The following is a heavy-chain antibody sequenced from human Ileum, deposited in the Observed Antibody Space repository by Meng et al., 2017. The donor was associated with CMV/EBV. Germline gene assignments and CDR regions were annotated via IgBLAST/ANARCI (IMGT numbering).Heavy chain of an antibody. CDR1: GDSISSGDYF. V-gene: IGHV4-39*07. CDR2: ITYSGTT. D-gene: IGHD3-22*01. CDR3: VRASITMIDY. Sequence: QLQRQESGPGLVKPSVTLSLTGTVSGDSISSGDYFCGWIRQPPMGLEWVASITYSGTTYYNPSLKSRVTMSVDTSKNQFSLKLNSVTAADTAVYYCVRASITMIDYWGQGTLVTVSS. J-gene: IGHJ4*02.